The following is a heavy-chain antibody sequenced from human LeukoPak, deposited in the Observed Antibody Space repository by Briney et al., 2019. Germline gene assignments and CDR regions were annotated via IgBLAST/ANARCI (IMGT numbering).Heavy chain of an antibody. Sequence: ASVTVSCTASGYTFTSYAMHWVRQAPGQRLEWMGWINAGNGNTKYSQKFQGRVTITRDTSASTAYMELSSPRSEDTAVYYCASGSYSTYYYGMDVWGQGTTVTVSS. CDR1: GYTFTSYA. CDR2: INAGNGNT. CDR3: ASGSYSTYYYGMDV. J-gene: IGHJ6*02. D-gene: IGHD1-26*01. V-gene: IGHV1-3*01.